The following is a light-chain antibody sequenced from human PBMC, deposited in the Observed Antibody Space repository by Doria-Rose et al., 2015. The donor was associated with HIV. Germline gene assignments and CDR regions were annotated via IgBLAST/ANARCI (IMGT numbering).Light chain of an antibody. CDR3: QQSCCTPST. CDR1: QSISSY. CDR2: AAS. Sequence: DIQVTQSPSSLSASVGDRVTITCRASQSISSYLNWYQQKPGKAPKLLIYAASSLQSGVPSRFSGSGSGTDFILTISSLQPEDFAAYYCQQSCCTPSTFGQGTKLEIK. J-gene: IGKJ2*02. V-gene: IGKV1-39*01.